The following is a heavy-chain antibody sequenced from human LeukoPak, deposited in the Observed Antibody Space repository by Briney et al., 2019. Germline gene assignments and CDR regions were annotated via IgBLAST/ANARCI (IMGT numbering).Heavy chain of an antibody. CDR2: ISSSGSTI. D-gene: IGHD6-19*01. J-gene: IGHJ4*02. CDR3: ARKDSSGWSFDY. CDR1: RCTFSDYY. V-gene: IGHV3-11*01. Sequence: GGSLRLSCAASRCTFSDYYMSWIRQAPGKGLEWVSYISSSGSTIYYADSVKGRFTISRDNAKNSLYLQMNSLRAEDTAVYYCARKDSSGWSFDYWGQGTLVTVSS.